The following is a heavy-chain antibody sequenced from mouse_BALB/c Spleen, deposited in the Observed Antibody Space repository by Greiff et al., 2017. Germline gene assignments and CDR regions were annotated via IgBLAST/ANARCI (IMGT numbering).Heavy chain of an antibody. CDR3: ARDYYRYDGGFAY. Sequence: EVQLQQSGPELVKPGASVKIPCKASGYTFTDYNMDWVKQSHGKILEWIGDINPNNGGTIYNQKFKGKATLTVDKSSSTAYMELRSLTSEDTAVYYCARDYYRYDGGFAYWGQGTLVTVAA. J-gene: IGHJ3*01. CDR1: GYTFTDYN. D-gene: IGHD2-14*01. V-gene: IGHV1-18*01. CDR2: INPNNGGT.